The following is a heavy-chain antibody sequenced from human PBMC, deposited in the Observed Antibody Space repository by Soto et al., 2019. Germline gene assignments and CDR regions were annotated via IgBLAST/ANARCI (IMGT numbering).Heavy chain of an antibody. D-gene: IGHD4-17*01. CDR1: GFTFSSYG. CDR3: ARSTVTTVWAAFDI. CDR2: IWYDGSNK. Sequence: PGGSLRLSCAASGFTFSSYGMHWVRQAPGKGLEWVAVIWYDGSNKYYADSVKGRFTISRDNSKNTLYLQMNSLRAEDTAVYYCARSTVTTVWAAFDIWGQGTMVTVSS. J-gene: IGHJ3*02. V-gene: IGHV3-33*01.